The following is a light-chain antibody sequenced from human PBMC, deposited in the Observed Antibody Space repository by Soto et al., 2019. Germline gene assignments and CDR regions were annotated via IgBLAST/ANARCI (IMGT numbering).Light chain of an antibody. J-gene: IGKJ2*01. V-gene: IGKV3-20*01. Sequence: EIVLTQSPGTLSLSPGERATLSCRASQSVSSNYLAWYQQKPGQPPRLLIYGASSKATGIPDRFSGSGSETDFTVTISRLEHEDVAVYYCQQYDYSQGYTFGQGNKLEIK. CDR1: QSVSSNY. CDR3: QQYDYSQGYT. CDR2: GAS.